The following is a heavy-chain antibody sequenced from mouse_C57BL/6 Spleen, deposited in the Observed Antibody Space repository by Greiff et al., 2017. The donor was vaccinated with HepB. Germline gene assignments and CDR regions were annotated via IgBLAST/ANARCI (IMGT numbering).Heavy chain of an antibody. CDR2: IDPSDSYT. J-gene: IGHJ2*01. Sequence: VQLQQPGAELVKPGASVKLSCKASGYTFTSYWMQWVKQRPGQGLEWIGEIDPSDSYTNYNQKFKGKATLTVDTSSSTAYMQLSSLTSEDSAVYYCARGGLRRRGFDYWGQGTTLTVSS. V-gene: IGHV1-50*01. D-gene: IGHD2-4*01. CDR1: GYTFTSYW. CDR3: ARGGLRRRGFDY.